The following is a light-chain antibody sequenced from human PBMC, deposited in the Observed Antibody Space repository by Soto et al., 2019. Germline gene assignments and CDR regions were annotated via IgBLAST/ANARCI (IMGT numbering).Light chain of an antibody. V-gene: IGKV3-15*01. CDR3: QQYNNWPFT. CDR1: QSVSSN. Sequence: EIVMTQSPATLSVSPGERATLSCRASQSVSSNLAWYQQKPGQAPRLLIYGASTRATGIPARFSGSGSGTEFTPTISSLQSEDVAVYYCQQYNNWPFTFGPGTKVDIK. CDR2: GAS. J-gene: IGKJ3*01.